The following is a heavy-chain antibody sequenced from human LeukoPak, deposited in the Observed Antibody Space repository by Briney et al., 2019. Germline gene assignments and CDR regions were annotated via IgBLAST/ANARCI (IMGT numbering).Heavy chain of an antibody. D-gene: IGHD3-3*01. CDR1: GVSFSGYY. CDR2: INHSGST. J-gene: IGHJ5*02. V-gene: IGHV4-34*01. Sequence: PSETLSLTCAVYGVSFSGYYWSWIRQPPGKGLEWIGEINHSGSTNYNPSLKSRVTISVDTSKNQFSLKLSSVTAADTAVYYCARGVELFGVVNPPWSDLWGQGTLVTVSS. CDR3: ARGVELFGVVNPPWSDL.